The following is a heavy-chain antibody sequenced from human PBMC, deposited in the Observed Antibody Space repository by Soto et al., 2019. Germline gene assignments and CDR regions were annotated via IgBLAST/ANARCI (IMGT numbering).Heavy chain of an antibody. D-gene: IGHD3-10*01. Sequence: GGSLRLSCAASGFTFSSYSMNWVRQAPGKGLEWVSYISSSSSTIYYADSVKGRFTISRDNAKNSLYLQMNSLRAEDTAVYYCARGRGITMVRGVRELDYWGQGTLVTVSS. CDR2: ISSSSSTI. CDR3: ARGRGITMVRGVRELDY. J-gene: IGHJ4*02. CDR1: GFTFSSYS. V-gene: IGHV3-48*01.